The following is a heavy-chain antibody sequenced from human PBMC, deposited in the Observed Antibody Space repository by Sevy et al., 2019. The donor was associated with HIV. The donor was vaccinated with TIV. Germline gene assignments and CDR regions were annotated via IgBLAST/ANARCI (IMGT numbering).Heavy chain of an antibody. CDR3: TRGYYYDSSGYSDY. CDR1: GFTFGDHA. V-gene: IGHV3-49*03. CDR2: IRSKDYGGAT. D-gene: IGHD3-22*01. Sequence: GGSLRLSCTGSGFTFGDHAMSWFRQAPGMGLEWVGFIRSKDYGGATEYAASVKGRFTISRDDSKSIADLQMNSLKTEDTAVYYCTRGYYYDSSGYSDYWGQGTLVTVSS. J-gene: IGHJ4*02.